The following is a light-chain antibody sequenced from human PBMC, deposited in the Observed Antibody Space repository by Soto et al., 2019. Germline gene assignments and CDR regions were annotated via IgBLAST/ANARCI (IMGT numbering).Light chain of an antibody. Sequence: EIVMTQSPATLSVSPGDTATLSCRASQSLGGNLAWYQQKPGQAPRLLIFRASSRATGVPARFSASGSGTEFTPTISGLQSEDFAVYYCQQYSNWPPWTFGPGTKVEIK. CDR1: QSLGGN. J-gene: IGKJ1*01. CDR2: RAS. CDR3: QQYSNWPPWT. V-gene: IGKV3-15*01.